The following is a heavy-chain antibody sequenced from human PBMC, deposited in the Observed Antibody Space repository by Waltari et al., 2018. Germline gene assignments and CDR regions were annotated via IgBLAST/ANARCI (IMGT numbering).Heavy chain of an antibody. V-gene: IGHV3-53*04. CDR2: IYSGGST. D-gene: IGHD7-27*01. J-gene: IGHJ4*02. CDR3: ARWGLTGDWGVHDY. CDR1: GFTVSSNY. Sequence: EVQLVESGGGLVQPGGSLRLSCAASGFTVSSNYMSWVRKAPGKGLEWVSVIYSGGSTYYADSVKGRFTISRHNSKNTLYLQMNSLRAEDTAVYYCARWGLTGDWGVHDYWGQGTLVTVSS.